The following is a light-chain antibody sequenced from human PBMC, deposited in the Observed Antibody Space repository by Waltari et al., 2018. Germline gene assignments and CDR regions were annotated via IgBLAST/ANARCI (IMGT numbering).Light chain of an antibody. CDR3: QSYDSSLSSWV. Sequence: QSVLTQPPSVSGAPGQRVTIPCTGSSPNIGAGYDVHWYQQLPGTAPKLLIYGNNNRPSGVPDRFSGSRSGTSASLAITGLQAEDEAEYYCQSYDSSLSSWVFGGGTKLTVL. CDR1: SPNIGAGYD. CDR2: GNN. V-gene: IGLV1-40*01. J-gene: IGLJ3*02.